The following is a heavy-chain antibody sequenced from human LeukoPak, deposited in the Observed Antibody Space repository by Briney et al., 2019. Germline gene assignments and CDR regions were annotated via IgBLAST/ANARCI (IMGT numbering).Heavy chain of an antibody. CDR1: GGSFSGYY. D-gene: IGHD6-13*01. CDR2: INHSGST. Sequence: SQTLSLTCAVYGGSFSGYYWSSIRQPPGKGLEWIGEINHSGSTNYNPSLKSRVTISVDTSKNQFSLKLSSVTAADTAVYYCARGRAAAAYWGQGTLVTVSS. CDR3: ARGRAAAAY. J-gene: IGHJ4*02. V-gene: IGHV4-34*01.